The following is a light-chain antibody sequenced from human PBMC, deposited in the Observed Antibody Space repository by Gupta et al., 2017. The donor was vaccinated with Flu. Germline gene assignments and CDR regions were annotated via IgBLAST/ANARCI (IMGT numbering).Light chain of an antibody. Sequence: QSVLAQPPSASGTPGQRVTISCSGSSSNIGSNAVNWYQQVPGTAPKLLIYGNDRRPSGVPDRFSGSKPGTSASLAIGGLQSEDEADYYCAAWDDSLNGHYVFGTGTKVTAL. J-gene: IGLJ1*01. V-gene: IGLV1-44*01. CDR3: AAWDDSLNGHYV. CDR1: SSNIGSNA. CDR2: GND.